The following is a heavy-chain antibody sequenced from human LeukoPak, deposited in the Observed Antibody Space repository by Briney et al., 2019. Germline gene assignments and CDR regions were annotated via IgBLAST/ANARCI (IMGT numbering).Heavy chain of an antibody. CDR3: ARTKSGYSSSWYYYYYMDV. Sequence: SETLSLTCTVSGGSISSYYWSWIRQPPGKGLEWIGYIYYSGSTNYNPSLKSRVTISVDTSKNQFSLKLSSVTAADTAVYYCARTKSGYSSSWYYYYYMDVWGKGTTVTVSS. CDR1: GGSISSYY. CDR2: IYYSGST. J-gene: IGHJ6*03. V-gene: IGHV4-59*08. D-gene: IGHD6-13*01.